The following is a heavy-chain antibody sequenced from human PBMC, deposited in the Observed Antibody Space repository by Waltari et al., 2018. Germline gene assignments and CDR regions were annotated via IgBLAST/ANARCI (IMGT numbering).Heavy chain of an antibody. CDR1: GFTFSSYA. J-gene: IGHJ4*02. Sequence: EVQLLESGGGLVQPGGSLRLSCAASGFTFSSYAMSWVRQAPGKGRCGVAAISGRGGRTYYADSVKGRFTISRDNSKNTLYLQMNSLRAEDTAVYYCAKDRSSSSPAYYFDYWGQGTLVAVSS. D-gene: IGHD6-6*01. V-gene: IGHV3-23*01. CDR3: AKDRSSSSPAYYFDY. CDR2: ISGRGGRT.